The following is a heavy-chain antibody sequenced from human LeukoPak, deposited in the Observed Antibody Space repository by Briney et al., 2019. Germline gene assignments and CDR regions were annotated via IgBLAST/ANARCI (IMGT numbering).Heavy chain of an antibody. J-gene: IGHJ6*02. D-gene: IGHD3-22*01. CDR3: ARDTYYYDSSGYDYYYGMDV. Sequence: GGSLRLSCAASGFTVSSNYMSWVRQAPGKGLEWVSVIYSGGSTYYADSVKGRFTISRDNSKNTLYLQMNSLRDEDTAVYYCARDTYYYDSSGYDYYYGMDVWGQGTTVTVSS. CDR2: IYSGGST. V-gene: IGHV3-53*01. CDR1: GFTVSSNY.